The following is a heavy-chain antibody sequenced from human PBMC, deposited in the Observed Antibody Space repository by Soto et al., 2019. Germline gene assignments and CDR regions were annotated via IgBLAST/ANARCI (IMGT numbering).Heavy chain of an antibody. Sequence: PGGSLRLSCAASGFNFRDYWMTWVRQAPGKGLEWVSNIKQDGSVKYYVDSVKGRFTISRDNAKNSVYLQMNSLRVEDTAVYYCARIGYSSSSNEYWGQGTLVTVSS. D-gene: IGHD2-2*03. CDR3: ARIGYSSSSNEY. CDR1: GFNFRDYW. J-gene: IGHJ4*02. CDR2: IKQDGSVK. V-gene: IGHV3-7*01.